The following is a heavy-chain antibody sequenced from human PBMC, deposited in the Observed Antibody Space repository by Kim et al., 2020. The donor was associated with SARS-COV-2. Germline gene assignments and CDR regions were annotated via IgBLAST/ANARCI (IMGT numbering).Heavy chain of an antibody. CDR3: ARDSEQQLVRLGWFDP. J-gene: IGHJ5*02. CDR1: GGSISSGGYY. CDR2: IYYSGST. V-gene: IGHV4-31*03. Sequence: SETLSLTCTVSGGSISSGGYYWSWIRQHPGKGLEWIGYIYYSGSTYYNPSLKSRVTISVDTSKNQFSLKLSSVTAADTAVYYCARDSEQQLVRLGWFDPWGQGTLVTVSS. D-gene: IGHD6-13*01.